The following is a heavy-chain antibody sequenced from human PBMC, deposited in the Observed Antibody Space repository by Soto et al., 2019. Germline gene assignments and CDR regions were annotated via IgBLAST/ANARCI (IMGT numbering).Heavy chain of an antibody. V-gene: IGHV1-8*01. J-gene: IGHJ3*02. CDR3: ARGGGGYCSSTSCYRVDAFDI. Sequence: SSVKVSCKASGYTFTRYDINWVRQATGRGLEWMGWMNPNSGNTGYAQKFQGRVTMTRNTSISTAYMELSSLRSEDTAVYYCARGGGGYCSSTSCYRVDAFDIWGQGTMVTVSS. CDR2: MNPNSGNT. CDR1: GYTFTRYD. D-gene: IGHD2-2*02.